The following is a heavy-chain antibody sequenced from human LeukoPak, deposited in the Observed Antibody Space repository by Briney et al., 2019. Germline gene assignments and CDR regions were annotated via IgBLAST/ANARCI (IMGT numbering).Heavy chain of an antibody. Sequence: SGTLSLTCTVSGDSISRFLWTWIRQPPGKGLEWIGYIYYSGDTNYNPSLKSRVTMSMDKSENQFSLRLTSVTAADTAVYYCARGGITDSFDIWGQGTLVTVSS. CDR3: ARGGITDSFDI. D-gene: IGHD1-14*01. CDR1: GDSISRFL. V-gene: IGHV4-59*01. CDR2: IYYSGDT. J-gene: IGHJ3*02.